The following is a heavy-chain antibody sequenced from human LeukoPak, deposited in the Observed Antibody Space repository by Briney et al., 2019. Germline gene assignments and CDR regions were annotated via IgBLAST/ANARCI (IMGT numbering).Heavy chain of an antibody. CDR1: GGTFSSYA. V-gene: IGHV1-69*04. D-gene: IGHD3-22*01. CDR2: IIPILGIA. CDR3: AGVSHYYDSSGYRLRSFDY. Sequence: ASVKVSCKSSGGTFSSYAIIWVRQAPGQGLEWMGRIIPILGIANYAQKFQGRVTITADKSTSTAYMELSSLRSEDTAVYYCAGVSHYYDSSGYRLRSFDYWGQGTLVTVSS. J-gene: IGHJ4*02.